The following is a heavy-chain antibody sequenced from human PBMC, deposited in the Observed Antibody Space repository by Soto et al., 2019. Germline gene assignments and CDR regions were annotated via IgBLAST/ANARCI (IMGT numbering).Heavy chain of an antibody. J-gene: IGHJ4*02. CDR1: GYTLTELS. CDR3: ATGSGGYDFWSGTPYDY. D-gene: IGHD3-3*01. V-gene: IGHV1-24*01. Sequence: ASVKVSCKVSGYTLTELSMHWVRQAPGKGLEWMGGFDPEDGETIYAQKFQGRVTMTEDTSTDTAYMELSSLRSEDTAVYYCATGSGGYDFWSGTPYDYWGQGTLVTVSS. CDR2: FDPEDGET.